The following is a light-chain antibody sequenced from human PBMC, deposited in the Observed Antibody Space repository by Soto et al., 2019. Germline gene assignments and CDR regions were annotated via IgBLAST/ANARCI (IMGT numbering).Light chain of an antibody. J-gene: IGKJ1*01. Sequence: EIVLTQSPATLSLSPGERATLSWRASQSVSSYLAWYQKKPGQSPRLLVYDASTRAPGIPARFSGSGTGTDLTLTISSLEPEDFAVYYCQQYGSSPPWTFGQGTKVDIK. V-gene: IGKV3-11*01. CDR1: QSVSSY. CDR2: DAS. CDR3: QQYGSSPPWT.